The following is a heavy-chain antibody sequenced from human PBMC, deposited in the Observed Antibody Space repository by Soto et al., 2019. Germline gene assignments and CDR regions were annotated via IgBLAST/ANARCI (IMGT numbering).Heavy chain of an antibody. V-gene: IGHV5-10-1*01. CDR2: IDPSDSYT. J-gene: IGHJ6*02. CDR1: GYSFTSYW. CDR3: ARRLRHYYYYGMDV. Sequence: GESLKISCKGSGYSFTSYWISWVRQMPGKGLEWMGRIDPSDSYTNYSPSFQGHVTLSADKSISTAYLQWSSLKASDTAMYYCARRLRHYYYYGMDVWGQGTTVTVSS.